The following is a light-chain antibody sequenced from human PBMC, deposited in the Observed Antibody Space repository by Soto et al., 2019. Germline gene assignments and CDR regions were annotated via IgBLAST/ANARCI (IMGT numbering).Light chain of an antibody. CDR3: QQYNSYSWT. CDR2: KAS. J-gene: IGKJ1*01. Sequence: DIQMTQSPSTLSASVGDRVTITCRASQSISTSLAWYQQKPGKAPKLLIYKASSLESGVPSRFSGSGSGTEFTLTISSLQPDDFASYYCQQYNSYSWTLGQGTKVEIK. V-gene: IGKV1-5*03. CDR1: QSISTS.